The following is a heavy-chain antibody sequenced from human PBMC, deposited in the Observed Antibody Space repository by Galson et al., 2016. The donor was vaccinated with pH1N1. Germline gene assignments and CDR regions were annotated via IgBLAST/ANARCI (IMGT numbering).Heavy chain of an antibody. J-gene: IGHJ4*02. V-gene: IGHV4-4*07. CDR1: GGSISYYY. CDR3: AWYLPGFLDWYGFDL. CDR2: IYTTGST. D-gene: IGHD2-15*01. Sequence: SETLSLTCTVSGGSISYYYWNWIRQPAGKGLEWIGRIYTTGSTNYNPSLKSRLTMSVDTSKNQFSLKMSSVTAADTAVYYCAWYLPGFLDWYGFDLWGQGILVTVSS.